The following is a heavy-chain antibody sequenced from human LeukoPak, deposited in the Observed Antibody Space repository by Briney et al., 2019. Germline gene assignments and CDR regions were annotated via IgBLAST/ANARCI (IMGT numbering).Heavy chain of an antibody. V-gene: IGHV3-30-3*01. D-gene: IGHD6-13*01. J-gene: IGHJ4*02. CDR1: GFTFSSYA. CDR2: ISYDGSNK. Sequence: PGGSLRLSCAASGFTFSSYAMHWVRQALGKGLEWVAVISYDGSNKYYADSVKGRFTISRDNSKNTLYLQMNSLRAEDTAVYYCARDRSGEQLVLWYFDYWGQGTLVTVSS. CDR3: ARDRSGEQLVLWYFDY.